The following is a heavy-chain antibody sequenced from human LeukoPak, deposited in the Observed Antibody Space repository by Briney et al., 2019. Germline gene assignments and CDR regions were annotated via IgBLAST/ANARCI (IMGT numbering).Heavy chain of an antibody. CDR2: VSGGGSTT. V-gene: IGHV3-23*01. CDR3: AKPHTPYCSGGACYLFDY. D-gene: IGHD2-15*01. J-gene: IGHJ4*02. Sequence: GGSLRLSCAASGFTLSSYGMSWVRQAPGKGLEWLSSVSGGGSTTYYADSVKGRLTISRDNSNNTVYLQMNSLRVDDTAVYYCAKPHTPYCSGGACYLFDYWGQGTLVTVSS. CDR1: GFTLSSYG.